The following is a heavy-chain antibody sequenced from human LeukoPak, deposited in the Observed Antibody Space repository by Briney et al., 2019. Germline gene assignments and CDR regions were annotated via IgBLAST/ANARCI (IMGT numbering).Heavy chain of an antibody. CDR2: IWYDGSNK. J-gene: IGHJ4*02. CDR1: GFIFSSYG. Sequence: GGSLRLSCAASGFIFSSYGMHWVRQAPGKGLEWVAVIWYDGSNKYYADSVKGGFTISRDNSKNTLYLQMNSLRAEDTAVYYCAKELSSGGYYDFDYWGQGTLVTVSS. D-gene: IGHD3-10*01. V-gene: IGHV3-33*06. CDR3: AKELSSGGYYDFDY.